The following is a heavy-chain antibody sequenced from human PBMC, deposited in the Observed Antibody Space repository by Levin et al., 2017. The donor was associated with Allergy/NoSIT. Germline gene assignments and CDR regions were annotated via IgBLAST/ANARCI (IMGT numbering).Heavy chain of an antibody. CDR3: ARVLAAAGNYYYYGMDV. CDR1: GFTFSSYW. CDR2: INSDGSST. V-gene: IGHV3-74*01. J-gene: IGHJ6*02. D-gene: IGHD6-13*01. Sequence: GGSLRLSCAASGFTFSSYWMHWVRQAPGKGLVWVSRINSDGSSTSYADSVKGRSTISRDNAKNTLYLQMNSLRAEDTAVYYCARVLAAAGNYYYYGMDVWGQGTTVTVSS.